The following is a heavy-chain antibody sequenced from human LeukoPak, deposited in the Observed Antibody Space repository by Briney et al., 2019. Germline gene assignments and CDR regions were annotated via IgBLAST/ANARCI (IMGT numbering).Heavy chain of an antibody. V-gene: IGHV1-18*01. D-gene: IGHD1-20*01. CDR3: ARDIGITGTRGYYFDY. CDR2: ISAYNGNT. J-gene: IGHJ4*02. CDR1: GYAFTSYG. Sequence: GASVKVSCKASGYAFTSYGISWVRQAPGQGLEWMGWISAYNGNTNYAQKLQGRVTMTTATSTSTAYMELRSLRSDDTAVYYCARDIGITGTRGYYFDYWGQGTQVTVSS.